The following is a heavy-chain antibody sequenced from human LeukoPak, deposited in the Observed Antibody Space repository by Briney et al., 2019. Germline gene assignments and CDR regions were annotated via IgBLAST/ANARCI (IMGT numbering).Heavy chain of an antibody. CDR2: INHSGSA. CDR1: GGSFSAYY. V-gene: IGHV4-34*01. Sequence: SETLSLTCAVSGGSFSAYYWTWIRQPPGKGLEWIGEINHSGSANYNPSLKSRVTISLDTSKNQFSLKLSSVTAADTAVYYCARHEPFYSNTGYNWFDPWGQGTLVTVSS. J-gene: IGHJ5*02. D-gene: IGHD4-11*01. CDR3: ARHEPFYSNTGYNWFDP.